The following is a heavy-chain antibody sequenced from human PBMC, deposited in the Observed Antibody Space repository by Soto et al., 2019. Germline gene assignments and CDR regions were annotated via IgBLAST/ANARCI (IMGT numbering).Heavy chain of an antibody. J-gene: IGHJ6*03. CDR3: ARRARPDFCSIDV. CDR1: GFTLSGYA. CDR2: ISSNGVGT. V-gene: IGHV3-64*01. Sequence: GGSLRLSCAASGFTLSGYAMDWVRQAPGKGLEYVSGISSNGVGTYYANSVQGRFTISRDNSKNTVYLQMGSLRPEDMAVYYCARRARPDFCSIDVWGKGTTVTVSS. D-gene: IGHD6-6*01.